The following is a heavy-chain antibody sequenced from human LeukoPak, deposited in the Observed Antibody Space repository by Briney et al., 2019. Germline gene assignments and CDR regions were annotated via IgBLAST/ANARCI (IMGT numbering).Heavy chain of an antibody. V-gene: IGHV4-4*07. CDR2: IYTSGST. CDR3: ARGYCTNAVCSLGPTQA. J-gene: IGHJ4*02. Sequence: PSETLSLTCTVSGGSISSYYWSWIRQPAGKGLGWIGRIYTSGSTNYNPSLKSRVTMSVDTSKNQFSLKLSSVTAADTAVYYCARGYCTNAVCSLGPTQAWGQGTLVTVSS. D-gene: IGHD2-8*01. CDR1: GGSISSYY.